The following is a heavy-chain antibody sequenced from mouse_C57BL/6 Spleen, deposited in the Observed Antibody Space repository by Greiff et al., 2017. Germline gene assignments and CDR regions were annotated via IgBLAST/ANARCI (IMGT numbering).Heavy chain of an antibody. CDR1: GYSITSGYY. J-gene: IGHJ3*01. CDR3: AREGGGVTTVVAPGFAY. CDR2: ISYDGSN. V-gene: IGHV3-6*01. Sequence: EVKVEESGPGLVKPSQSLSLTCSVTGYSITSGYYWNWIRQFPGNKLEWMGYISYDGSNNYNPSLKNRISITRDTSKNQFFLKLNSVTTEDTATYYCAREGGGVTTVVAPGFAYWGQGTLVTVSA. D-gene: IGHD1-1*01.